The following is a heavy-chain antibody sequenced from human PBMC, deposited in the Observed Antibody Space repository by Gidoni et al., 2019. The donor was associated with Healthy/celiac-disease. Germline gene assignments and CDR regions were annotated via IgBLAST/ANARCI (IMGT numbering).Heavy chain of an antibody. J-gene: IGHJ4*02. CDR2: ISYDGSNK. D-gene: IGHD4-17*01. V-gene: IGHV3-30*03. CDR3: ATSTRLIIYGDPPGYFDY. Sequence: QVQLVESGGGVVQPGRSLRLSCAASGFTFSSYGMHWVRQAPGKGLEWVAVISYDGSNKYYADTVKGRFTNSRDNSKNTLYLQMNSLRAEDTAVYYCATSTRLIIYGDPPGYFDYWGQGTLVTVSS. CDR1: GFTFSSYG.